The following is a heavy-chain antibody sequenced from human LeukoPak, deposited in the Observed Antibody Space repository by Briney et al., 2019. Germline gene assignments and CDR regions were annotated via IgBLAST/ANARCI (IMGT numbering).Heavy chain of an antibody. Sequence: PSETLSLTCTVSGGSISSYYWSWIRQPAGKGLEWIGYIYYSGSTNYNPSLKSRVTISVDTSKNQFSLKLSSVTAADTAVYYCARARRDGPNYYYYYGMDVWGQGTTVTVSS. D-gene: IGHD5-24*01. J-gene: IGHJ6*02. CDR1: GGSISSYY. CDR2: IYYSGST. CDR3: ARARRDGPNYYYYYGMDV. V-gene: IGHV4-59*01.